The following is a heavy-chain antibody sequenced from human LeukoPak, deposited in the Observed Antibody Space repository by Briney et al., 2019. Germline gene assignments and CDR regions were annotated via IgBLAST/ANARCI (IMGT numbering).Heavy chain of an antibody. Sequence: GASVKASCKASGFTFTSSAVQWVRQARGQRLEWIGWIVVGSGNTNYAQKFQERVTITRDMSTSTAYMELSSLRSEDTAVYYCAAVYDSSGYLGYWGQGTLVTVSS. CDR1: GFTFTSSA. CDR2: IVVGSGNT. CDR3: AAVYDSSGYLGY. V-gene: IGHV1-58*01. D-gene: IGHD3-22*01. J-gene: IGHJ4*02.